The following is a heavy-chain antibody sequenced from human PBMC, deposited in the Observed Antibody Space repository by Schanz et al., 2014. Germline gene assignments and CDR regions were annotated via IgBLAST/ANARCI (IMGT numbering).Heavy chain of an antibody. CDR2: IWNNGVTK. CDR3: ARDLEGYDGGGGGFDP. CDR1: GFSLNTYG. D-gene: IGHD2-21*01. Sequence: QAQLMESGGGVVQPGTSLILSCSVSGFSLNTYGIHWFRPPAGKGLEWVAVIWNNGVTKYYADSVKGRFTISRDNSKNTLYLQMNSLRAEDTAVYYCARDLEGYDGGGGGFDPWGQGTLVTVSS. J-gene: IGHJ5*02. V-gene: IGHV3-33*01.